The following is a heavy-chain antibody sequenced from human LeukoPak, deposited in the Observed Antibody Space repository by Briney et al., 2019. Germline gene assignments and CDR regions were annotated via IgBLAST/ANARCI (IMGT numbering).Heavy chain of an antibody. Sequence: SETLSLTCTVSGYSISSGYYWGWIRQPPVKGLEWIGSIYHSGSTYYNPSLKSRVTISVDTSKNQFSLKLSSVTAADTAVYYCARSLAQAGSSGWYLYFDYWGQGTLVTVSS. CDR2: IYHSGST. D-gene: IGHD6-19*01. J-gene: IGHJ4*02. CDR1: GYSISSGYY. V-gene: IGHV4-38-2*02. CDR3: ARSLAQAGSSGWYLYFDY.